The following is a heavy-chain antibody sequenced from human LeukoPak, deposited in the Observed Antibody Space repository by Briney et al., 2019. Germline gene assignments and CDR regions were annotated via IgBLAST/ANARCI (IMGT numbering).Heavy chain of an antibody. J-gene: IGHJ4*02. CDR1: GGTFSSYA. V-gene: IGHV1-69*05. CDR3: ARDADSTYYYGSGRPD. CDR2: IIPIFGTA. Sequence: SVKVSCKASGGTFSSYAISWVRQAPGQGLEWMGRIIPIFGTASYAQKFQGRVTITTDESTSTAYMELSSLRSEDTAVYYCARDADSTYYYGSGRPDWGQGTLVTVSS. D-gene: IGHD3-10*01.